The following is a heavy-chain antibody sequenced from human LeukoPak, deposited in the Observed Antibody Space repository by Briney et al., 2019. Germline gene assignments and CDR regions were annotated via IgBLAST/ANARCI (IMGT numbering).Heavy chain of an antibody. D-gene: IGHD3-16*02. CDR2: SNAYHGNT. CDR1: GYTFTIYG. V-gene: IGHV1-18*01. CDR3: GREWITFGGVIVLADY. Sequence: GASVKVSCKASGYTFTIYGISWVRQPPGQGLELMGWSNAYHGNTNYAQKLLGRGTMTTVDSTSTAYTQLRSLGSDATAVYYCGREWITFGGVIVLADYWGQGTLVTVSS. J-gene: IGHJ4*02.